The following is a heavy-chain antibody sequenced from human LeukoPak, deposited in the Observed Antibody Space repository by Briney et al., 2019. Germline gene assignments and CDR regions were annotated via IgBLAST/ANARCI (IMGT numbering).Heavy chain of an antibody. Sequence: GGSLRLSCAASGFTFSSYSMNWVRQAPGKGLEWVSSISSSSSYIYYADSVKGRFTISRDNAKYSLYLQMNSLRAEDTAVYYCASESTGIAAAGSSGRLYYFDYWGQGTLVTVSS. CDR1: GFTFSSYS. CDR3: ASESTGIAAAGSSGRLYYFDY. V-gene: IGHV3-21*01. J-gene: IGHJ4*02. D-gene: IGHD6-13*01. CDR2: ISSSSSYI.